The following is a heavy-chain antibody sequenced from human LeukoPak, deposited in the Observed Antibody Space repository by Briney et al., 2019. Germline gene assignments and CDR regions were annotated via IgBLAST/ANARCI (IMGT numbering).Heavy chain of an antibody. Sequence: ASVKVSCKVSGYTLTELSMHWVRQAPGKGLEWMEGFDPEDGETIYAQRFQGRVTMTEDTSTDTAYMELSSLRSEDTAVYYCATRQYYYDSSGYYYWGQGTLVTVSS. CDR1: GYTLTELS. CDR3: ATRQYYYDSSGYYY. J-gene: IGHJ4*02. CDR2: FDPEDGET. V-gene: IGHV1-24*01. D-gene: IGHD3-22*01.